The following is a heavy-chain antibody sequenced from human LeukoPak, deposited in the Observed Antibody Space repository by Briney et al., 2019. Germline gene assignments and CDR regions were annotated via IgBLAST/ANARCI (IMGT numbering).Heavy chain of an antibody. V-gene: IGHV3-49*04. CDR2: IRSKVYGGTP. Sequence: GGSLRLSCAASGFSFSTYWMSWVRQAPGKGLEWVGFIRSKVYGGTPEYAASVKGRFTISRDDSKGIAYLQMNSLKTEDTAVYYCTRDQTPYYWGQGTLVTVSS. J-gene: IGHJ4*02. CDR3: TRDQTPYY. CDR1: GFSFSTYW.